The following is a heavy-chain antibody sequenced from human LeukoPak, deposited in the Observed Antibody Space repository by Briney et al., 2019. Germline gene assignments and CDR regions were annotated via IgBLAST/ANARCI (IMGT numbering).Heavy chain of an antibody. D-gene: IGHD3-22*01. J-gene: IGHJ4*02. CDR3: ARGEWSRIITDSGGYLDY. CDR2: LNWNGGST. Sequence: GGAPRLSSAASGFTFDDYGMRGVRQTPGEGGVGVIGLNWNGGSTGCADSVKGRFNIPRDNAKNSLYLHMNSLRDEDTALYYGARGEWSRIITDSGGYLDYWGKGTLVTVSS. CDR1: GFTFDDYG. V-gene: IGHV3-20*04.